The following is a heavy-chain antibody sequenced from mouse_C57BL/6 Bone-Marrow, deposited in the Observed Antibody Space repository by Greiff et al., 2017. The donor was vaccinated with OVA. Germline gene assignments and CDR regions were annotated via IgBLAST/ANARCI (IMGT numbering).Heavy chain of an antibody. V-gene: IGHV5-4*01. CDR2: ISDGGSYT. CDR3: ARGGGY. CDR1: GFTFSSYA. Sequence: EVQLVESWGGLVKPGGSLKLSCAASGFTFSSYAMSWVRQTPEKRLEWVATISDGGSYTYYPDNVKGRFTISRDNAKNNLYLQMSHLKSEDTAMYYCARGGGYWGQGTTLTVSS. J-gene: IGHJ2*01.